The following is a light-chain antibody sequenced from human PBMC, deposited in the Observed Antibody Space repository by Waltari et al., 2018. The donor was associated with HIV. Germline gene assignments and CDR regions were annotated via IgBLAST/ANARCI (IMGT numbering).Light chain of an antibody. J-gene: IGLJ2*01. CDR3: AAWDDRLNLV. Sequence: RATISCFGSNSNIGSNYVYWYQQLPGMAPKLLIYKNNQRPSGVPDRFSGSKSGTSASLAISGLRSEDEADYYCAAWDDRLNLVFGGGTKLTVL. CDR2: KNN. V-gene: IGLV1-47*01. CDR1: NSNIGSNY.